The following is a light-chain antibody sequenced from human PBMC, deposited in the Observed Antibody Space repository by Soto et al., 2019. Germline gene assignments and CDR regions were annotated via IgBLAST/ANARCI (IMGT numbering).Light chain of an antibody. CDR1: QNINNY. CDR3: QQYENLPT. Sequence: DIQMTQSPSSLSASVGDRVTITFQACQNINNYLNWYQQKPGRAPKLLIYDASKLEAGVPSRFRGSGAGTDFTFTISRLQPEDIATYYCQQYENLPTFGQGTRLEIK. V-gene: IGKV1-33*01. CDR2: DAS. J-gene: IGKJ5*01.